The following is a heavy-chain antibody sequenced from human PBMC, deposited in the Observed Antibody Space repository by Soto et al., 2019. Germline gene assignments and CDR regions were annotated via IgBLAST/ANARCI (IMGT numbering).Heavy chain of an antibody. CDR2: IYYSGST. V-gene: IGHV4-59*01. J-gene: IGHJ4*02. Sequence: SETLSLTCTVSSGSINNYYWSWIRQPPGKALEWIGYIYYSGSTNYNPSLKSRVTISVDTSKNQFSLKLSSVTAADTAVYYCARFYTGWPFDYWGQGTLVTVSS. CDR3: ARFYTGWPFDY. CDR1: SGSINNYY. D-gene: IGHD6-19*01.